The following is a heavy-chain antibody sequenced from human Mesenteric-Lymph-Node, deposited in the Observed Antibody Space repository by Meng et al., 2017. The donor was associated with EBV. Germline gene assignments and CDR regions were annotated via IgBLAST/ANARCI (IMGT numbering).Heavy chain of an antibody. Sequence: EVQLVELGGGLVQPWGSLGSSCAASGFTSSSYAMSWVRQAPGKGLEWVSSINGGGTSTYYADSVKGRFTISRDNSKNTLYLQMNSLRAEDTAVYYCARSLYYDSSHFDLWGRGTLVTVSS. CDR2: INGGGTST. J-gene: IGHJ2*01. CDR1: GFTSSSYA. V-gene: IGHV3-23*04. CDR3: ARSLYYDSSHFDL. D-gene: IGHD3-22*01.